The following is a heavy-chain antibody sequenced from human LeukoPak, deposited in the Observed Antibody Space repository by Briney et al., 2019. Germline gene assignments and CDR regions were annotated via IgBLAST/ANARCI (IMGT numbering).Heavy chain of an antibody. Sequence: GGSLRLSCAASGFTFSSYGMSWVRQAPGKGLEWVSAISGSGGSTHYADSVEGRFTISRDNRENSLYLQMNSLRPEDTALYYCAKDRAARGRGNYFYMDVWGKGTTVTVSS. V-gene: IGHV3-23*01. CDR1: GFTFSSYG. J-gene: IGHJ6*03. CDR3: AKDRAARGRGNYFYMDV. CDR2: ISGSGGST. D-gene: IGHD2/OR15-2a*01.